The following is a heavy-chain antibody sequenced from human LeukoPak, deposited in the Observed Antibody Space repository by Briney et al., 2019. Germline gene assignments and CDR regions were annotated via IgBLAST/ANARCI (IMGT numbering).Heavy chain of an antibody. J-gene: IGHJ4*02. D-gene: IGHD6-19*01. Sequence: GGSLRLSCAGSGFSFSSYGMHWVRQAPGKGLEWMAFIRSDGSNKYYADSVKGRFTISRDNSKNTLYLQMNSLRAEDTAVYYCAKDRTMIAVAGTFDYWGQGTLVTVSS. CDR1: GFSFSSYG. V-gene: IGHV3-30*02. CDR2: IRSDGSNK. CDR3: AKDRTMIAVAGTFDY.